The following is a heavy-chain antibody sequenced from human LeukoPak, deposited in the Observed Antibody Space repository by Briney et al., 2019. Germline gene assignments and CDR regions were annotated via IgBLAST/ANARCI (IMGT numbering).Heavy chain of an antibody. D-gene: IGHD3-16*01. CDR2: IGDTGRAK. Sequence: GRSLRLSCAASGFTFSRHGMHWVRQAPGKGLEWVAVIGDTGRAKYYADSMEGRFTAPRDNFKNTLYLEMNSLRYDDTALYYCAREAAWGNWYFDHWGRGTLVTVSS. CDR1: GFTFSRHG. J-gene: IGHJ2*01. V-gene: IGHV3-33*08. CDR3: AREAAWGNWYFDH.